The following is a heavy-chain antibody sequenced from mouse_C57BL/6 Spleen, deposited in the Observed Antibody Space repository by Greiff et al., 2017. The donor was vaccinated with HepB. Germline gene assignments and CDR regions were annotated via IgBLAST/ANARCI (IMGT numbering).Heavy chain of an antibody. CDR2: INPSSGYT. CDR3: ARDYSNYPAWFAY. V-gene: IGHV1-7*01. D-gene: IGHD2-5*01. Sequence: VQLQQSGAELAKPGASVKLSCKASGYTFTSYWMHWVKQRPGQGLEWIGYINPSSGYTKYNQKFKDKATLTADKSSSTVYMQLSSLTYEDSAVYYCARDYSNYPAWFAYWGQGTLVTVSA. J-gene: IGHJ3*01. CDR1: GYTFTSYW.